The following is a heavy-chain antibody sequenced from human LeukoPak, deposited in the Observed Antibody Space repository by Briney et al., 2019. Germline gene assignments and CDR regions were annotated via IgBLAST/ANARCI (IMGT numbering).Heavy chain of an antibody. V-gene: IGHV4-34*01. CDR2: INHSGST. CDR1: GESFSGYY. Sequence: SETLSLTCAVYGESFSGYYWSWIRQPPGKGLEWIGEINHSGSTNYNPSLKSRVTISVDTSKNQFSLKLSSVTAADTAVYYCARISGAYSGYADAFDIWGQGTMVTVSS. J-gene: IGHJ3*02. D-gene: IGHD5-12*01. CDR3: ARISGAYSGYADAFDI.